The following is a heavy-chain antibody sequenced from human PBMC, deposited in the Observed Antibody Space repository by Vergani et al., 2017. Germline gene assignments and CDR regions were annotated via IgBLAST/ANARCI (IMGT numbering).Heavy chain of an antibody. CDR2: ISGSGGST. J-gene: IGHJ6*03. CDR3: AKTSADPGGYYYYYMDV. Sequence: EVQLLESGGGLVQPGGSLRLSCAASGFTFSSYAMSWVRQAPGKGLEWVSAISGSGGSTYYADSVKGRFTISRDNSKNTLYLQMNSLRAEDTAVYYCAKTSADPGGYYYYYMDVWGKGTTVTVSS. V-gene: IGHV3-23*01. D-gene: IGHD2-2*01. CDR1: GFTFSSYA.